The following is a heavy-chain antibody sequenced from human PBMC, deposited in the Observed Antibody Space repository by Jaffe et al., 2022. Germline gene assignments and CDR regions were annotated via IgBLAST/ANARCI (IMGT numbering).Heavy chain of an antibody. D-gene: IGHD2-2*03. CDR2: IGYDEIK. J-gene: IGHJ6*03. CDR3: AKLFGYCGGTSCYAGTNYYYYMDV. CDR1: GFTFSRYG. V-gene: IGHV3-30*02. Sequence: QVQLVESGGGVVQPGGSLRLSCAASGFTFSRYGMHWVRQAPGKGLEWVAFIGYDEIKYYADSVKGRFTISRDNSKNTLYLQMNSLRVEDTAVYYCAKLFGYCGGTSCYAGTNYYYYMDVWGNGTTVTVSS.